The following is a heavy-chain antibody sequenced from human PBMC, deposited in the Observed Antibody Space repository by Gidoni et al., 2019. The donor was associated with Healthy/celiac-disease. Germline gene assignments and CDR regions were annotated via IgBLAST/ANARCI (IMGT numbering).Heavy chain of an antibody. CDR2: IYYSGST. CDR3: ARSIGYGSGSYYSDY. Sequence: QLQLQESGPGLVKPSETLSLTCTVSGGSISSSSYYWGWIRQPPGKGLEGIGSIYYSGSTYYNPSLKSRVTISVDTSKNQFSLKLSSVTAADTAVYYCARSIGYGSGSYYSDYWGQGTLVTVSS. CDR1: GGSISSSSYY. J-gene: IGHJ4*02. D-gene: IGHD3-10*01. V-gene: IGHV4-39*01.